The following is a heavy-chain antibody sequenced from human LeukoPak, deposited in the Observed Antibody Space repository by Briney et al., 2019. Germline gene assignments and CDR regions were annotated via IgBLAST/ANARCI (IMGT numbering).Heavy chain of an antibody. V-gene: IGHV1-69*04. D-gene: IGHD5-18*01. CDR3: ARDPYSYGYWFDP. J-gene: IGHJ5*02. Sequence: ASVKVSCKASGGTFSSYAISWMRQAPGQGLEWMGRIIPILGIANYAQKFQGRVTITADKSTSTAYMELSSLRSEDTAVYYCARDPYSYGYWFDPWGQGTLVTVSS. CDR1: GGTFSSYA. CDR2: IIPILGIA.